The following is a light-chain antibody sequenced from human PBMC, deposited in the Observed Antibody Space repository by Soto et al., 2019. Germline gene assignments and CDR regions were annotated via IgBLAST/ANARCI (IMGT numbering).Light chain of an antibody. J-gene: IGLJ2*01. CDR2: DNN. CDR3: GTWDSSLSTGV. V-gene: IGLV1-51*01. CDR1: SSNIGNNY. Sequence: QSVLTQPPSVSAAPGQTVTISCSGSSSNIGNNYVSWYQQLPGTDPKLLINDNNNRPPGIPDRFSGSKSGKSATLGIAGLQTGDEADYYCGTWDSSLSTGVFGGGTKLTVL.